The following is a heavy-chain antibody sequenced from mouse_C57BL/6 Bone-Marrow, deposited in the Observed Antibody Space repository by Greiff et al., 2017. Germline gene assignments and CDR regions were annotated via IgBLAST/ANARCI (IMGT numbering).Heavy chain of an antibody. D-gene: IGHD1-1*01. CDR1: GYTFTSYG. CDR3: ARKGIVKGSTTVFITTVVAGYFDV. Sequence: VQLQQSGAELARPGASVKLSCKASGYTFTSYGISWVKQRTGQGLEWIGEIYPRSGNTYYNEKFKGKATLTADKSSSTAYMELRSLTSEDSAVYFCARKGIVKGSTTVFITTVVAGYFDVWGTGTTVTVSS. V-gene: IGHV1-81*01. CDR2: IYPRSGNT. J-gene: IGHJ1*03.